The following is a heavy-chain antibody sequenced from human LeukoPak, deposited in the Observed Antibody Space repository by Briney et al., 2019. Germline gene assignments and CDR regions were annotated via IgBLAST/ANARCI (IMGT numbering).Heavy chain of an antibody. CDR2: ISYDGSNK. Sequence: PGGSLRLSCAASGFTFSSYAMHWVRQAPGKGLEWVAVISYDGSNKYYADSVKGRFTISRDNSKNTLYLQVNSLRAEDTAVYYCARNEAAAGTHYFDYWGQGTLVTVSS. J-gene: IGHJ4*02. CDR1: GFTFSSYA. V-gene: IGHV3-30*04. D-gene: IGHD6-13*01. CDR3: ARNEAAAGTHYFDY.